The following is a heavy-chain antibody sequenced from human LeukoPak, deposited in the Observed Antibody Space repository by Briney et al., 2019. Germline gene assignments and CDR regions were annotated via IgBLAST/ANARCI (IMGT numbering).Heavy chain of an antibody. D-gene: IGHD1-26*01. CDR2: INPNSGGT. J-gene: IGHJ4*02. CDR1: GYTFTGYY. CDR3: ARISRLWELLPEAYYFNY. V-gene: IGHV1-2*02. Sequence: ASVKVSCKASGYTFTGYYMHWVRQAPGQGLEWMGWINPNSGGTNYAQKFQRRVTLTRDASINIAYMELSRLRSDDTAVYYCARISRLWELLPEAYYFNYWGQGTLVTVSS.